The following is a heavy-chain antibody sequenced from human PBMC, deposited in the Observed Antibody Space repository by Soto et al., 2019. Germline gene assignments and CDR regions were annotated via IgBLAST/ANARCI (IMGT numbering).Heavy chain of an antibody. Sequence: SETLSLTCTVSGGPISSYYWSWIRQPPGKGLEWIGYIYYSGSTNYNPSLKSRVTISVDTSKNQFSLKLSSVTAADTAVYYCAPHYPDSSGYFDHWGQGTLVTVSS. CDR3: APHYPDSSGYFDH. V-gene: IGHV4-59*01. CDR1: GGPISSYY. CDR2: IYYSGST. J-gene: IGHJ4*02. D-gene: IGHD3-22*01.